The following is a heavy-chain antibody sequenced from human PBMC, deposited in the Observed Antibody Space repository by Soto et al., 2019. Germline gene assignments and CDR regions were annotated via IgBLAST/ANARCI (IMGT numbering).Heavy chain of an antibody. V-gene: IGHV3-23*01. CDR3: AKRGYGGGSYYFDS. J-gene: IGHJ4*02. CDR2: ISAGGTVT. CDR1: GLTFTSYA. D-gene: IGHD3-10*01. Sequence: PGGSLRLSCAASGLTFTSYALSWVRQAPGKGLAWVSAISAGGTVTYYADSVKGRFTISRDNSKNTLYLQMSSLGADDTAVYYCAKRGYGGGSYYFDSWGQGTLVTVSS.